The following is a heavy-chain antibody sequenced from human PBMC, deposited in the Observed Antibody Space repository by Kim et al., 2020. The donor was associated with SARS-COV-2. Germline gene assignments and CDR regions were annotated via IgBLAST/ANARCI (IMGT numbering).Heavy chain of an antibody. V-gene: IGHV3-72*01. CDR1: GFTFSDHY. CDR3: ARGRGGDSSSYYYYYYGMDV. J-gene: IGHJ6*02. D-gene: IGHD6-6*01. CDR2: TRNKANSYTT. Sequence: GGSLRLSCAASGFTFSDHYMDWVRQAPGKGLEWVGRTRNKANSYTTEYAASVKGRFTISRDDSKNSLYLQMNSLKTEDTAVYYCARGRGGDSSSYYYYYYGMDVWGQGTTVTVSS.